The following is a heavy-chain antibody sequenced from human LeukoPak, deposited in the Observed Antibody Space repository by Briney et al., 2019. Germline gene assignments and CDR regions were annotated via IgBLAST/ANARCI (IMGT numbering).Heavy chain of an antibody. D-gene: IGHD3-10*01. CDR3: ARRISGNWFDP. CDR2: IYPGDSDT. J-gene: IGHJ5*02. CDR1: GYRFTSYW. V-gene: IGHV5-51*01. Sequence: GESLKISCKGSGYRFTSYWVGWVRQMPGKGLEWMGIIYPGDSDTRYSPSLQGQVTISVDKSISTAYLQWSGLKASDTAMYYCARRISGNWFDPWGQGTLVTVSS.